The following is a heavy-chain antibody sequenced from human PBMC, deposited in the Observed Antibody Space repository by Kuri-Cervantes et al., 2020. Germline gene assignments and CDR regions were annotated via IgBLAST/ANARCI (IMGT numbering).Heavy chain of an antibody. CDR2: IYYSGST. CDR1: GGSISSGSYY. D-gene: IGHD3-16*02. CDR3: ARQGSTYYDYVWGSYRYLGYFDY. Sequence: SETLSLTCTVSGGSISSGSYYWSWIRQPPGKGLEWIGYIYYSGSTNYNPSLKSRVTISVDTSKNQFSLKLSSVTAADTAVYYCARQGSTYYDYVWGSYRYLGYFDYWGQGTLVTVSS. J-gene: IGHJ4*02. V-gene: IGHV4-61*01.